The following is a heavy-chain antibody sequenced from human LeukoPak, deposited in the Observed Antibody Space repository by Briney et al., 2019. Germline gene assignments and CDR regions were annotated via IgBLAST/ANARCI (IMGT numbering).Heavy chain of an antibody. D-gene: IGHD2-21*02. CDR3: ARSRLLLDY. CDR2: ISPSGGAT. CDR1: GYTFITYY. Sequence: ASVKVSCEASGYTFITYYIHWVRQAPGQGLEWMGVISPSGGATTYAQKFQGRVTMTGDTSTSTVYMELSSPRSEDTAVYYCARSRLLLDYWGQGTLVTVSS. V-gene: IGHV1-46*01. J-gene: IGHJ4*02.